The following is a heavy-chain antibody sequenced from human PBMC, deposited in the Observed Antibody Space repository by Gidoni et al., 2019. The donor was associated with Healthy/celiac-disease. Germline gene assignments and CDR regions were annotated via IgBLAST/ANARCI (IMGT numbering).Heavy chain of an antibody. D-gene: IGHD2-15*01. CDR2: ISGSGGST. CDR3: AKGTSGHIVVVVAATCDY. CDR1: GFTFRSYA. Sequence: EVQLLESGGGLVQPGGSLSLSCAASGFTFRSYAMGGVRQAPGKGLEWVSVISGSGGSTYYADSVKGRFTISRDNSKNTLYLQMNSLRAEDTAVYYCAKGTSGHIVVVVAATCDYWGQGTLVTVSS. J-gene: IGHJ4*02. V-gene: IGHV3-23*01.